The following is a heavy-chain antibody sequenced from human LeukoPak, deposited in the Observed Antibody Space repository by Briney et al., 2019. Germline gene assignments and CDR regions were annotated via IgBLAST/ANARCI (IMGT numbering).Heavy chain of an antibody. V-gene: IGHV3-23*01. J-gene: IGHJ4*02. CDR1: GFTFSSYG. CDR3: AKARTRYFDWSLLDY. D-gene: IGHD3-9*01. Sequence: PGGSLRLSCAASGFTFSSYGMSWVRQAPGKGLEWVSAISGSGGSTYYADSVKGRFTISRDNSKNTLYLQMNSLRAEDTAVYYCAKARTRYFDWSLLDYWGQGTLVTVSS. CDR2: ISGSGGST.